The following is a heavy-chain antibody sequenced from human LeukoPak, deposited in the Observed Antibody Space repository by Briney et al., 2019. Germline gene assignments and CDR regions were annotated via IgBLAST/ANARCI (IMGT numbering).Heavy chain of an antibody. CDR2: IRNDGSNK. J-gene: IGHJ4*02. V-gene: IGHV3-30*02. D-gene: IGHD3-22*01. CDR1: GFTFSSYG. CDR3: AKVSYYYDSSGSY. Sequence: GGSLRLSCAASGFTFSSYGMHWVRQAPGKGLEWVAFIRNDGSNKYYADSVKGRFTISRDNSKNTLYLQMNSLRAEDTAVYYCAKVSYYYDSSGSYWGQGTLVTVSS.